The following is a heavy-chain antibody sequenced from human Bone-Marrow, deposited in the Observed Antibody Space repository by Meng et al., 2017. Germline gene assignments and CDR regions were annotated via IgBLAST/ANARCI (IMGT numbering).Heavy chain of an antibody. D-gene: IGHD6-25*01. CDR2: INPKSGDT. Sequence: QGQLWTAGAEVKKPGATVKVSCKPSGYNFPDYYIHWVRRAPGQGLEWMGRINPKSGDTHYAQKFQARVTMTGDTSISTAYMELSGLRSDDTAMYYCARDEDISAAGKLFGDYWGQGTLVTVSS. V-gene: IGHV1-2*06. CDR3: ARDEDISAAGKLFGDY. J-gene: IGHJ4*02. CDR1: GYNFPDYY.